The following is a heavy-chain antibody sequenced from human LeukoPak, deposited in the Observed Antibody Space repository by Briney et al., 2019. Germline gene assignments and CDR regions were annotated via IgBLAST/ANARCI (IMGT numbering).Heavy chain of an antibody. D-gene: IGHD6-19*01. CDR3: ARRGRRSGIAVAGPEGAFDI. CDR2: IYYSGST. V-gene: IGHV4-59*01. J-gene: IGHJ3*02. CDR1: GGSISSYY. Sequence: PSETLSLTGTVSGGSISSYYWSWIRQPPGKGLEWIGYIYYSGSTNYNPSLKSRVTISVDTSKNQFSLKLSSVTAADTAVYYCARRGRRSGIAVAGPEGAFDIWGQGTMVTVSS.